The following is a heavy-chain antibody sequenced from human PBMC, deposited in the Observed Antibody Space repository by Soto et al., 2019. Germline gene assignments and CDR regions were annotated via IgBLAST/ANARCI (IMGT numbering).Heavy chain of an antibody. CDR3: ARTGYSSSWYEGYGMDV. V-gene: IGHV1-2*04. CDR1: GYTFTGYY. Sequence: QVQLVQSWAEVKKPGASVTVSCKASGYTFTGYYMHWVRQAPGQGLEWMGWINPNSGGTNYAQKFQGWVTMTRDTSISTAYMELSRLRSDDTAVYYCARTGYSSSWYEGYGMDVWGQGTTVTVSS. J-gene: IGHJ6*02. CDR2: INPNSGGT. D-gene: IGHD6-13*01.